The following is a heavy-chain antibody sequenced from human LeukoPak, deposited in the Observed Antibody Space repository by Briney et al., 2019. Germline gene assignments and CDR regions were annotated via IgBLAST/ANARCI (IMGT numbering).Heavy chain of an antibody. CDR2: ISAYNGNT. CDR3: ARVFYCSSTSCDDAFDI. V-gene: IGHV1-18*01. D-gene: IGHD2-2*01. CDR1: GYTFTSYG. Sequence: ASVKVSCKASGYTFTSYGISWVRQAPGQGLEWMGWISAYNGNTNYAQKLQGRVTITTDTSTSTAYMELRSLRSDDTAVYYCARVFYCSSTSCDDAFDIWGQGTMVTVSS. J-gene: IGHJ3*02.